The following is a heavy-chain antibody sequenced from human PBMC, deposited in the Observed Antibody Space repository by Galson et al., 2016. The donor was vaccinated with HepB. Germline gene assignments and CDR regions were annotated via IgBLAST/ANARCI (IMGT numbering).Heavy chain of an antibody. J-gene: IGHJ4*02. Sequence: SLRLSCAASGFSFSSYGVNWVRQAPGKGLQWVSYISSTSTTRYYATFLKGRFTISRDNAKNSLYLRMDSLRDEDTAVYYCAKGLYGDYSYFDDWGQGTLVTVSS. CDR2: ISSTSTTR. D-gene: IGHD4-17*01. CDR1: GFSFSSYG. V-gene: IGHV3-48*02. CDR3: AKGLYGDYSYFDD.